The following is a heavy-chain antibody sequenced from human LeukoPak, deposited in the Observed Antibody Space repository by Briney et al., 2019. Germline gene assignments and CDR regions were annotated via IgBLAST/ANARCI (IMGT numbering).Heavy chain of an antibody. J-gene: IGHJ5*02. D-gene: IGHD3-10*01. CDR1: GFTFSSYG. Sequence: PGGSLRLSCAASGFTFSSYGMHWVRQAPGKGLEWVAFIRFEGSEKFYADSVKGRFTISRDNSKNTLYLEMNSLRTEDTAVYHCAKDLVRDRWFGESWGQGTLVTVSS. CDR2: IRFEGSEK. CDR3: AKDLVRDRWFGES. V-gene: IGHV3-30*02.